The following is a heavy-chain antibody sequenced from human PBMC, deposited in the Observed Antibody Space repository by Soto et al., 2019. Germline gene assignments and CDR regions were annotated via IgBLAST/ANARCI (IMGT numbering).Heavy chain of an antibody. CDR3: AKTYSSTNHYYYSGTEV. D-gene: IGHD6-13*01. V-gene: IGHV3-23*01. CDR2: ISGSGGST. Sequence: LCCAACRVTVNISAIGVFRKTTGKGLEWVSAISGSGGSTYYADSVRGRFTISRDNSKNTLYLQMNSLRAEDTAVYYCAKTYSSTNHYYYSGTEVWRQRTTVPVFS. J-gene: IGHJ6*02. CDR1: RVTVNISA.